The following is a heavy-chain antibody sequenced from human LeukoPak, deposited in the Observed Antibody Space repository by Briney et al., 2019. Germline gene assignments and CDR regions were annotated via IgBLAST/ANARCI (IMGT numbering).Heavy chain of an antibody. J-gene: IGHJ2*01. V-gene: IGHV4-31*03. CDR1: GGSISSGGYY. CDR2: IYYSGGT. Sequence: SETLSLTCTVSGGSISSGGYYWSWIRQHPGKGLEWIGYIYYSGGTYYNPSLKSRVTISVDTSKNQFSLKLSSVTAADTAVYYRARDGVPWYFDLWGRGTLVTVSS. D-gene: IGHD1-1*01. CDR3: ARDGVPWYFDL.